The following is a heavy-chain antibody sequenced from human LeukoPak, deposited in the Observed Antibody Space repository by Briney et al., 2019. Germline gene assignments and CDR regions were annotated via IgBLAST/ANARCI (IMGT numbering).Heavy chain of an antibody. CDR3: ARHRGATTPNFDY. CDR1: GGSISSYY. D-gene: IGHD5-12*01. Sequence: SETLSLTCTVTGGSISSYYWSWIRQPPGKGLEWIGYIYYSGSTNYNPSLKSRVTISVDTSKNQFSLKLSSVTAADTAVYYCARHRGATTPNFDYWGQGTLVTVSS. V-gene: IGHV4-59*08. CDR2: IYYSGST. J-gene: IGHJ4*02.